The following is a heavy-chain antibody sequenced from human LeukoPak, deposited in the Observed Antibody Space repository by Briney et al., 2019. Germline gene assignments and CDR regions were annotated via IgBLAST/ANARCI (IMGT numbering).Heavy chain of an antibody. Sequence: GGSLRLSCAASGFTFSSYWMSWVRQAPGKGLEWVANIKQDGSEKYYVDSVKGRFTISRDNAKNSLYLQMNNLRAEDTAVYYCARDPSPYYDFWSGYLYGMDVWGQGTTVTVSS. V-gene: IGHV3-7*01. J-gene: IGHJ6*02. D-gene: IGHD3-3*01. CDR1: GFTFSSYW. CDR3: ARDPSPYYDFWSGYLYGMDV. CDR2: IKQDGSEK.